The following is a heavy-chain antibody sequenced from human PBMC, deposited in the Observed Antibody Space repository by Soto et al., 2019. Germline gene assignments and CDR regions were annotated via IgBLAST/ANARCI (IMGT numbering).Heavy chain of an antibody. Sequence: QVRLVQSGTEVKKPGSSVKVSCQASGGAFTTSVLNWVRQTPRQGLEWMGGIIPMVGTANYARRFQGRVTITADKSTKTSYMELTILTSDDTAVYYCPRGVPSNAQFDYWGQGTLITVSS. CDR1: GGAFTTSV. V-gene: IGHV1-69*06. D-gene: IGHD3-10*01. J-gene: IGHJ4*02. CDR2: IIPMVGTA. CDR3: PRGVPSNAQFDY.